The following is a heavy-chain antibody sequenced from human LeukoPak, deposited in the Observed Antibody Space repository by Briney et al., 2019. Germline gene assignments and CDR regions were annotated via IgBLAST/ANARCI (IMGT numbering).Heavy chain of an antibody. Sequence: SVTVSCKASGGTFSSYAISWVRQAPGQGLEWMGGIIPIFGTANYAQKFQGRVTITADESTSTAYMELSSLRSEDTAVYYCASQPAMARFEFDYWGQGTLVTVSS. CDR1: GGTFSSYA. V-gene: IGHV1-69*13. D-gene: IGHD5-18*01. CDR3: ASQPAMARFEFDY. CDR2: IIPIFGTA. J-gene: IGHJ4*02.